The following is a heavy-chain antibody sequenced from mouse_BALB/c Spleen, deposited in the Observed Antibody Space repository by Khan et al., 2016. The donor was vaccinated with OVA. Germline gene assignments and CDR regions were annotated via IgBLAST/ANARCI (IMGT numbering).Heavy chain of an antibody. CDR3: ARTHER. CDR2: INPSSGYT. V-gene: IGHV1-4*01. J-gene: IGHJ2*01. Sequence: QVQLQQSGAELARPGASVKMSCKASGYTFTSYTMHWVKQRPGQGLEWIGYINPSSGYTKYNQKFKDKATLTAYKSSSTAYMTLRHLTSADSAVYYCARTHERWGQGTALTVSS. CDR1: GYTFTSYT.